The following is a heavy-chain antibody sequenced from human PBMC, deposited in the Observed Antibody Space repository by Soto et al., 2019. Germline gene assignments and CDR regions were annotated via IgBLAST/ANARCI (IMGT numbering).Heavy chain of an antibody. CDR2: LEPRDCQS. J-gene: IGHJ5*02. D-gene: IGHD2-15*01. Sequence: GPSLKISCKASGYSLSDYWITWVRQMPGKSPEWIRRLEPRDCQSNYSPPIHGHVIISTDKSSSTAYLHWNSLKATDTAMYYWARTGYGGWLDPRAQRTLV. CDR1: GYSLSDYW. V-gene: IGHV5-10-1*01. CDR3: ARTGYGGWLDP.